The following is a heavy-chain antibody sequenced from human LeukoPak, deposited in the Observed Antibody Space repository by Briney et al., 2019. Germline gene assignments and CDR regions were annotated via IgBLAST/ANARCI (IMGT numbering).Heavy chain of an antibody. J-gene: IGHJ3*02. CDR2: LYSTGST. CDR1: GGSMSRSY. V-gene: IGHV4-4*07. CDR3: ARGASVGIVMIQAFSI. Sequence: PSETLSLTCTVSGGSMSRSYWSWIRQPAGKGLEWIGRLYSTGSTNFNPSLRGRVSMSVDTYKNQFSLKLSSVTAADTAVYYCARGASVGIVMIQAFSIWGQGTMVTVSS. D-gene: IGHD3-3*01.